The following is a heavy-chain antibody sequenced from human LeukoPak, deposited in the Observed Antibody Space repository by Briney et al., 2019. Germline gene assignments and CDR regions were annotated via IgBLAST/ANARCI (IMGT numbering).Heavy chain of an antibody. J-gene: IGHJ4*02. CDR3: ARKLAVAGGVYFDY. V-gene: IGHV3-48*04. D-gene: IGHD6-19*01. CDR1: GFTFSSYS. CDR2: ISSSSSTI. Sequence: GGSLRLSCAASGFTFSSYSMNWVRQAPGKGLEWVSYISSSSSTIYYADSVKGRFTISRDNAKNSLYLQMNSLRAEDTAVYYCARKLAVAGGVYFDYWGQGTLVTVSS.